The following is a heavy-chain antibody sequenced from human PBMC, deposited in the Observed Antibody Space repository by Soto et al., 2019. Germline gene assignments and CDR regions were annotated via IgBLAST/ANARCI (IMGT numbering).Heavy chain of an antibody. V-gene: IGHV3-30-3*01. J-gene: IGHJ4*02. CDR2: ISYDGSNK. CDR3: ARDDDPQAVRGVITY. Sequence: QVQLVESGGGVVQPGRSLRLSCAASGFTFSSYAMHWVRQAPGKGLEWVAVISYDGSNKYYADSVKGRFTISRDNSKNTLYLQMNSLRAEDTAVYYCARDDDPQAVRGVITYWGQGTLVTVSS. CDR1: GFTFSSYA. D-gene: IGHD3-10*01.